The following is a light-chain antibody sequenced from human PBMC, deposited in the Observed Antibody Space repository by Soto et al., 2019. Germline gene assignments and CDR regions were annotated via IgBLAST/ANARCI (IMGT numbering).Light chain of an antibody. V-gene: IGLV1-51*02. CDR2: ENN. CDR3: GAWDSSLSDWV. CDR1: SSNIGNNY. J-gene: IGLJ3*02. Sequence: QSVLTQPPSVSAAPGQKVTISCSGSSSNIGNNYVSWYQQLPGTAPKLLIYENNKGPSGIPDRFSGSKSGTSATLGISGLQTGDEADYYCGAWDSSLSDWVFGGGTQLTVL.